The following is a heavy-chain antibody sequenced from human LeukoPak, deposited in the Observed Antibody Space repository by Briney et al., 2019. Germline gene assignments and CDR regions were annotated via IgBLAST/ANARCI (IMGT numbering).Heavy chain of an antibody. Sequence: SETLSLTCAVYGGSFSGYYWSWIRQPPGKGLEWIGEINHSGSTNYNPSLKSRVTISVDTSKNQFSLKLSSVTAADTAVYYCARARRGYDAFDIWGQGTMVTVSS. CDR2: INHSGST. J-gene: IGHJ3*02. D-gene: IGHD3-22*01. CDR1: GGSFSGYY. V-gene: IGHV4-34*01. CDR3: ARARRGYDAFDI.